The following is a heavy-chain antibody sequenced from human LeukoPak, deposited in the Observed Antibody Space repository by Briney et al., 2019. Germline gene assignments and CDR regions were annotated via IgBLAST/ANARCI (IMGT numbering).Heavy chain of an antibody. CDR3: AKNNPNRNSRHFDY. CDR2: ISGNGGNT. CDR1: GFTFDDYA. Sequence: GGSLRLSCAASGFTFDDYAMHWVRQVPGKGLEWVSLISGNGGNTYYADSVKGRFTISRDNSKNSLYLQMNSLRTEDTALYYCAKNNPNRNSRHFDYWGQGTLVTVSS. J-gene: IGHJ4*02. V-gene: IGHV3-43*02. D-gene: IGHD1-14*01.